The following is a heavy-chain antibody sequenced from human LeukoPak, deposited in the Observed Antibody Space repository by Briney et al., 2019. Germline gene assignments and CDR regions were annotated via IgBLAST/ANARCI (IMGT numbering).Heavy chain of an antibody. J-gene: IGHJ4*02. CDR2: INPYNGDT. CDR3: ARLDDILTGYNWADY. CDR1: GYTFSGNF. D-gene: IGHD3-9*01. Sequence: ASVKVSCKASGYTFSGNFMHWVRQAPGQGLEWMGWINPYNGDTNYAQKFQGRVTLTRDTSIRTAYMELSGLRSDDTAVYYCARLDDILTGYNWADYWGQGTLVTVSS. V-gene: IGHV1-2*02.